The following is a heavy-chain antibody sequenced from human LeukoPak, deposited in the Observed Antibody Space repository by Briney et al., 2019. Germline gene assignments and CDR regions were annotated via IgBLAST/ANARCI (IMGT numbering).Heavy chain of an antibody. V-gene: IGHV1-69*06. CDR2: IIPIFGTA. D-gene: IGHD5-18*01. CDR1: GGTFSSYA. CDR3: ARVVDTAMVHYFDY. J-gene: IGHJ4*02. Sequence: SVKVSCKASGGTFSSYAISWVRQAPGQGLEWMGGIIPIFGTANYAQMFQGRVTITADKSTSTAYMELSSLRSEDTAVYYCARVVDTAMVHYFDYWGQGTLVTVSS.